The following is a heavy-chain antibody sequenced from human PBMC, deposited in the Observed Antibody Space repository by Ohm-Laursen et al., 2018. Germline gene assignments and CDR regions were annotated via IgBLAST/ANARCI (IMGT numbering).Heavy chain of an antibody. CDR1: GASINSHH. CDR2: VYYSGST. D-gene: IGHD6-13*01. Sequence: SQALSLTCAVSGASINSHHWSFIRQPPGKGLEWIAFVYYSGSTYYNPSLKSRVTISVDTSKNQFSLKLSSVTAADTAVYYCARGGRRGSSWYRNYGMDVWGQGTTVTVSS. CDR3: ARGGRRGSSWYRNYGMDV. J-gene: IGHJ6*02. V-gene: IGHV4-59*11.